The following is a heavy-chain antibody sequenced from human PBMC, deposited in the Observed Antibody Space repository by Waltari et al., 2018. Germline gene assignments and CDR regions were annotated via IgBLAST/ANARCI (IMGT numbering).Heavy chain of an antibody. CDR3: AKAHFYDTSGYIEH. Sequence: LQLQESGPGLVKPSETLSLTCTVSGGSISSRSYYWGWIRQAPGKGLEWVSGINGYGDKTYYADSVKGRFTLSRDNSKNTLTLQMNNLRGEDTAIYYCAKAHFYDTSGYIEHWGQGTLVTVSS. V-gene: IGHV3-23*01. J-gene: IGHJ5*02. CDR1: GGSISSRSYY. D-gene: IGHD3-22*01. CDR2: INGYGDKT.